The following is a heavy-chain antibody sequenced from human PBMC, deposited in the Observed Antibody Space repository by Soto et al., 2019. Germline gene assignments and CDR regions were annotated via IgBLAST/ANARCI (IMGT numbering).Heavy chain of an antibody. J-gene: IGHJ2*01. Sequence: GGSLRLSCAASGFTFSSYGMHWVRQAPGKGLEWVAVISYDGSNKYYADSVKGRFTISRDNSKNTLYLQMNSLRAEDTAVYYCAKEAGYYYDSSGSWYFDLWGRGTLVTVSS. CDR3: AKEAGYYYDSSGSWYFDL. CDR2: ISYDGSNK. V-gene: IGHV3-30*18. D-gene: IGHD3-22*01. CDR1: GFTFSSYG.